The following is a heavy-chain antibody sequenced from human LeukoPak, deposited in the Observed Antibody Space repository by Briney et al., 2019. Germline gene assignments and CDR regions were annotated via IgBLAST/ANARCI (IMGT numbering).Heavy chain of an antibody. CDR2: INPNSGGT. CDR1: GYTFTGYY. Sequence: ASVKVSCKASGYTFTGYYMHWVRQAPGQGLEWMGWINPNSGGTNYAQKFQGRVTMTRDTSISTAYMELSRLRSGDTAVYYCAREGDYDSSGYYHEYWGQGTLVTVSS. V-gene: IGHV1-2*02. J-gene: IGHJ4*02. CDR3: AREGDYDSSGYYHEY. D-gene: IGHD3-22*01.